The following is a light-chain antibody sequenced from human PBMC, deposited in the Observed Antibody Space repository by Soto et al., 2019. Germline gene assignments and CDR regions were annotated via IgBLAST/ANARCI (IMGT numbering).Light chain of an antibody. CDR3: QQRSNWPIT. CDR1: QSVSSY. V-gene: IGKV3-11*01. J-gene: IGKJ5*01. CDR2: DAS. Sequence: EIVLTQSPATLSLYRGERATLSCRASQSVSSYLAWYQQKPGQAPRLLIYDASNRATGIPARFSGSGSGTDFTLTISSLEPEDFAVYYCQQRSNWPITFGQGTRLEIK.